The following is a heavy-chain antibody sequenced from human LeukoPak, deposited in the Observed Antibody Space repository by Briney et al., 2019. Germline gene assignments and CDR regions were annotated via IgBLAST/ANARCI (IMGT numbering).Heavy chain of an antibody. CDR3: ARGNKAFDY. V-gene: IGHV4-59*10. CDR1: GESFSGHY. Sequence: SETLSLTCAVYGESFSGHYWTWIRQPPGKGLEWIGRIYTSGSTNYNPSLKSRVTMSVDTSKNQFSLKLSSVTAADTAVYYCARGNKAFDYWGQGTLVTVSS. J-gene: IGHJ4*02. CDR2: IYTSGST.